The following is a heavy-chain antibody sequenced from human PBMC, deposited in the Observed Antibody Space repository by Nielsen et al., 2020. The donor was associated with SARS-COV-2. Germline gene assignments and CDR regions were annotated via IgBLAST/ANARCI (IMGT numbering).Heavy chain of an antibody. Sequence: SETLSLTCSVSGGPMHNYYWNWIRQPPGKGLEWIGYISYSGSTYYNPSLKSRVTISLDTSKNQFSLKLSSLTAADTAVYYCAREGFDWHYDSWGQGNLVTVSS. D-gene: IGHD3-9*01. CDR3: AREGFDWHYDS. CDR1: GGPMHNYY. J-gene: IGHJ4*02. V-gene: IGHV4-59*01. CDR2: ISYSGST.